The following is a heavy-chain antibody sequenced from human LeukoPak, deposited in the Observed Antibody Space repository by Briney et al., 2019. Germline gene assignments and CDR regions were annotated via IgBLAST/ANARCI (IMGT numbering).Heavy chain of an antibody. D-gene: IGHD2-2*01. V-gene: IGHV3-30-3*01. Sequence: PGKSLRLSCAASGFTFSGYPIHWVRQAPGKGLEWVAVISYDGSNKYYADSVKGRFTISRDNSKNTLYLQMNSLRAEDTAVYYCAREYCSSTSCHFYYYGMDVWGQGTTVTVSS. CDR3: AREYCSSTSCHFYYYGMDV. CDR2: ISYDGSNK. J-gene: IGHJ6*02. CDR1: GFTFSGYP.